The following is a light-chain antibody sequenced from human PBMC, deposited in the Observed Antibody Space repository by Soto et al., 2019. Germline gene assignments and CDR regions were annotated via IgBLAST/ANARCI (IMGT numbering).Light chain of an antibody. CDR2: AAS. V-gene: IGKV1-8*01. CDR1: QGIGSA. CDR3: QQYSTYPRT. Sequence: AIRMTQSPSSFSASTGDRVTITCRASQGIGSALVWYQQKPGKAPKLLVYAASTLQSGVPSRFSGSGFGTDFTLTISRLQSEDFATYYCQQYSTYPRTFGQGTKVEIK. J-gene: IGKJ1*01.